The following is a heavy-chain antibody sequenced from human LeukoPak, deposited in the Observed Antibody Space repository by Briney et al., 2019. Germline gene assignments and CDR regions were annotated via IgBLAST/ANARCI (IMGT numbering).Heavy chain of an antibody. CDR2: IIPIFGTA. CDR1: GGTFSSYA. Sequence: ASVKVSCKASGGTFSSYAISWVRQAPGQGLEWMGGIIPIFGTANYAQKFQGRVTITADESTSTAYMELSSLRSEDTAVYYCARFYGDYDYYYGMDVWGQGTTVTVSS. D-gene: IGHD4-17*01. J-gene: IGHJ6*02. V-gene: IGHV1-69*13. CDR3: ARFYGDYDYYYGMDV.